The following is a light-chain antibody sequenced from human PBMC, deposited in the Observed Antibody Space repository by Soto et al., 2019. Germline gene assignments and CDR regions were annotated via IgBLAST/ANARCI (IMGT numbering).Light chain of an antibody. J-gene: IGKJ1*01. CDR2: DAS. V-gene: IGKV3-11*01. CDR3: QQRSNWPHT. CDR1: QRVSSY. Sequence: EIVLTQSPATLSLSPGERATLSCRASQRVSSYLAWYQQKPGQAPRLLIYDASNRATGIPARFSGSGSGTAFTLTISSLEPEDFAVYYCQQRSNWPHTFGQATKVEIK.